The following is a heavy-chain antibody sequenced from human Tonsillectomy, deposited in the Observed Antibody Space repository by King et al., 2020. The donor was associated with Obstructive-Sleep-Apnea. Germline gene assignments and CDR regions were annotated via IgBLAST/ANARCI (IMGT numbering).Heavy chain of an antibody. CDR2: IIPILDIP. J-gene: IGHJ6*02. D-gene: IGHD2-2*01. Sequence: QVQLVESGAEVKKPGSAVKVSCKASGGTFSNYAISWVRQAPGQGLEWMGGIIPILDIPNYAQKFQGRVTITADMSTSTAYMELSSLRSEDTAIYYCARDGCIITSCPHKYYYASDVWGQGTTVTVSS. V-gene: IGHV1-69*09. CDR3: ARDGCIITSCPHKYYYASDV. CDR1: GGTFSNYA.